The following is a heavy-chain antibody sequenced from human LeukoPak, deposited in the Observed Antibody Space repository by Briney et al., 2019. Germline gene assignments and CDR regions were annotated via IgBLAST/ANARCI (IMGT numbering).Heavy chain of an antibody. CDR3: ARDYGRERWLHH. Sequence: SETLSLTCTVSGGSISSSSYYWGWIRQPPGKGLEWIGSIYYSGSTYYNPSLKSRVTISVDTSKNQFSLKLSSVTAADTAVYYCARDYGRERWLHHWGQGTLVTVSS. CDR2: IYYSGST. D-gene: IGHD5-24*01. CDR1: GGSISSSSYY. V-gene: IGHV4-39*07. J-gene: IGHJ5*02.